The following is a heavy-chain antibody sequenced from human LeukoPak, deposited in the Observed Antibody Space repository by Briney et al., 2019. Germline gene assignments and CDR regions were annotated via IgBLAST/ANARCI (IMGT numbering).Heavy chain of an antibody. D-gene: IGHD2-15*01. CDR1: GGSISSSSYY. CDR2: IYYSGST. V-gene: IGHV4-39*07. Sequence: PSETLSLTCTVSGGSISSSSYYWGWIRQPPGKGLEWIGSIYYSGSTYYNPSLKSRVTMSVDTSKNQFSLKLSSVTAADTAVYYCAREVVVGGPNWFDPWGQGTLVTVSS. J-gene: IGHJ5*02. CDR3: AREVVVGGPNWFDP.